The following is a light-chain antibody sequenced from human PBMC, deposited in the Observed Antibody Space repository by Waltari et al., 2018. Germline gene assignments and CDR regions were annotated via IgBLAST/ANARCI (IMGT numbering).Light chain of an antibody. V-gene: IGLV2-14*04. CDR3: NSDTGSSSWV. J-gene: IGLJ3*02. Sequence: WYQQHQSKAPKLIIYYIIERPAGVSDLFSGSKSGNTASLTISGLQAEDEADYYCNSDTGSSSWVFGGGTKLTVL. CDR2: YII.